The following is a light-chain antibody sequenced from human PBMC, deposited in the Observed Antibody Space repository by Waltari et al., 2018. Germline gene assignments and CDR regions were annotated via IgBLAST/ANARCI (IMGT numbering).Light chain of an antibody. CDR3: QQSYSTPH. Sequence: DIQMTQSPSSLSASVGDRVTITCRASQSISSYLNWYQQKPGKAPKLLIYAASSLQSGVPSRFSGSGSGTDFTLTISSLQPEDFATYYCQQSYSTPHFG. J-gene: IGKJ3*01. V-gene: IGKV1-39*01. CDR2: AAS. CDR1: QSISSY.